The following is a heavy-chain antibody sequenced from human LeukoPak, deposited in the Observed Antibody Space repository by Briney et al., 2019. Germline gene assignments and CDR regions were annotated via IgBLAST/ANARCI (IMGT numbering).Heavy chain of an antibody. D-gene: IGHD3-10*01. Sequence: VASVKVSCKASGYTFTSYDINWVRQATGQGLEWMGWMNPNSGNTGYAQKFQGRVTITRNTSISTAYMELSSLRSEDTAVYYCARGSAPWFGESYLLDYWGQGTLVTVSS. CDR2: MNPNSGNT. J-gene: IGHJ4*02. CDR3: ARGSAPWFGESYLLDY. CDR1: GYTFTSYD. V-gene: IGHV1-8*03.